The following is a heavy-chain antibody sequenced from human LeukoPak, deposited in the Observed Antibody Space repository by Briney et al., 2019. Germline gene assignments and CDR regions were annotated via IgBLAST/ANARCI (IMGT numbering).Heavy chain of an antibody. CDR2: IYYSGST. CDR3: ASGYCTNGVCGKNWFDP. Sequence: SETLSLTCTVSGGSISSYYWSWIRQPPGKGLEWIGYIYYSGSTNYNPSLKSRVTISVDTSKNQFSLKLSSVTAADTAVYYCASGYCTNGVCGKNWFDPWGQGTLVTVSS. D-gene: IGHD2-8*01. J-gene: IGHJ5*02. CDR1: GGSISSYY. V-gene: IGHV4-59*01.